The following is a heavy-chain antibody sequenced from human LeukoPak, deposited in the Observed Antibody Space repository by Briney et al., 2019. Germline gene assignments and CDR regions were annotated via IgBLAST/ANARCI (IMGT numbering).Heavy chain of an antibody. CDR2: ISGSGGST. V-gene: IGHV3-23*01. Sequence: GGSLRLSCAASGFTFSSYAMSWVRQAPGKGLEWVSAISGSGGSTYYADSVKGRFTISRDNSKNTLYLQMNSLRAEDTAVYYCARERESRDGYIGAFDIWGQGTMVTVSS. J-gene: IGHJ3*02. D-gene: IGHD5-24*01. CDR3: ARERESRDGYIGAFDI. CDR1: GFTFSSYA.